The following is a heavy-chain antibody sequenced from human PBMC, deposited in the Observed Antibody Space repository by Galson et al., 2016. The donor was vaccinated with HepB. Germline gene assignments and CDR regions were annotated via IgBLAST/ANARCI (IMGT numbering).Heavy chain of an antibody. J-gene: IGHJ5*01. Sequence: SLRLSCAASGFTFSTYWMHWLRQVPGKGLVWVARINIDRSATNYADSVKGRFTVSRDNAQNTLFLQMDSLRDDDTAVYYCAREEITVVGGVITPRFDSWGQGTLVTVSS. CDR3: AREEITVVGGVITPRFDS. CDR2: INIDRSAT. CDR1: GFTFSTYW. D-gene: IGHD3-10*01. V-gene: IGHV3-74*01.